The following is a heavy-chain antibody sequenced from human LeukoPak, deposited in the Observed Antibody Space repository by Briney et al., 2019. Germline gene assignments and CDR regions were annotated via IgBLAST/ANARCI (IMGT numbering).Heavy chain of an antibody. Sequence: PGGSLRLSCAASGFTFDDYAMHWVRQAPGKGLEWVSGISWNSGSIGYADSVKGRFTISRDNAKNSLYLQMNSLRAEDTALYYCAKGGGMVRGVHYFDYWGQGTLVTVSS. CDR3: AKGGGMVRGVHYFDY. D-gene: IGHD3-10*01. V-gene: IGHV3-9*01. CDR2: ISWNSGSI. J-gene: IGHJ4*02. CDR1: GFTFDDYA.